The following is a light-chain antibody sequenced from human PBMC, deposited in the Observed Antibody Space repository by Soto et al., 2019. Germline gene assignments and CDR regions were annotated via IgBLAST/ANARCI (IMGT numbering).Light chain of an antibody. CDR1: PAIASF. Sequence: IQLTQSPSSLSASVGDRVTITCRASPAIASFLAWYQQKPGTAPKLLIYGASTLQSGVPSRFSGSRSGTDYTLTVSGVQPEDFATYFCQQGHSTPYTFGQGT. J-gene: IGKJ2*01. CDR3: QQGHSTPYT. CDR2: GAS. V-gene: IGKV1-9*01.